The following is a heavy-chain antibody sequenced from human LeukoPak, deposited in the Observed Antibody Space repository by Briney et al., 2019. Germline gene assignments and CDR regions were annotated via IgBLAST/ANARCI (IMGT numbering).Heavy chain of an antibody. CDR1: GYTFTSYY. CDR3: ARDFGDYGDYGNWFDP. J-gene: IGHJ5*02. Sequence: GASVKVSCKASGYTFTSYYMHWVRQAPGQGLEWMGIINPSGGSTSYAQKFQGRVTMTRDMSTSTVYMELSSLRSEDTAVYYCARDFGDYGDYGNWFDPWGQGTLVTVSS. D-gene: IGHD4-17*01. V-gene: IGHV1-46*01. CDR2: INPSGGST.